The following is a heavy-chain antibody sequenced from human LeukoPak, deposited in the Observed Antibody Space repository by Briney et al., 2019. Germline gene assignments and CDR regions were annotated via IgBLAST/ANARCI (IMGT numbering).Heavy chain of an antibody. Sequence: KSSETLSLTCTVSGYSISSGYYWGWIRQPPGKGLEWIGSIYHSGSTYYNPSLKSRVTISVDTSKNQFSLKLSSVTAADTAVYYCARSVELRFLEWLFYWGQGTLVTVSS. V-gene: IGHV4-38-2*02. J-gene: IGHJ4*02. CDR2: IYHSGST. D-gene: IGHD3-3*01. CDR3: ARSVELRFLEWLFY. CDR1: GYSISSGYY.